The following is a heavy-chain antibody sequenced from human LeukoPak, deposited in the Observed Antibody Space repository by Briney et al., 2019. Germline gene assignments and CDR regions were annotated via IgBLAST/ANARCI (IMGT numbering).Heavy chain of an antibody. CDR2: IKQDGSGK. V-gene: IGHV3-7*05. Sequence: GGSLRLSCAASGFTFSSYWMTWVRQTPGKGLEWVANIKQDGSGKYYVDSVKGRLTISRDNAKNSLYLQLNSLRGEDTAVYYCARARTTLLTSYYYHGMDVWGQGTTVTVSS. CDR1: GFTFSSYW. J-gene: IGHJ6*02. D-gene: IGHD3-10*01. CDR3: ARARTTLLTSYYYHGMDV.